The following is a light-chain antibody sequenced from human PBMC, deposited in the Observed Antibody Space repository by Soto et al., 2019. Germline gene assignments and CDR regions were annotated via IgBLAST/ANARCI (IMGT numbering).Light chain of an antibody. V-gene: IGKV3-20*01. CDR1: QSISSGS. Sequence: EIVLTQSPGTLSLSPGERPTLSCRASQSISSGSLAWYQQKPGQAPRLLIYGTSTRATGIPDRFSGSGSGTDFTLTISRLEPEDFAVYYCQQYGSSPPITFGQGTRLEIK. CDR3: QQYGSSPPIT. J-gene: IGKJ5*01. CDR2: GTS.